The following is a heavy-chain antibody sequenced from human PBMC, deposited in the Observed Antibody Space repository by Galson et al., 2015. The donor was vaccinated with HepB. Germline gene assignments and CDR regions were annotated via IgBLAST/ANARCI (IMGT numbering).Heavy chain of an antibody. CDR2: ISPDGNTI. V-gene: IGHV3-30-3*01. D-gene: IGHD1-26*01. CDR1: GFAFSSYN. J-gene: IGHJ4*02. Sequence: SLRLSCAASGFAFSSYNMHWVRQAPVKGLEWVAIISPDGNTIYYADSVRGRFTISRDNSKSTLFLQVDSLRLEDTAVYYCARDFKWNYDYWGQGTLVTVSS. CDR3: ARDFKWNYDY.